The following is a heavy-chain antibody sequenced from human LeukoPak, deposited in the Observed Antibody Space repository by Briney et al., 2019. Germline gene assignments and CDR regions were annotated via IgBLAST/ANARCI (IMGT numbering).Heavy chain of an antibody. CDR3: ARGPLGSSSSGYYYYMDV. V-gene: IGHV1-2*02. Sequence: AASVKVSCKASGYTFTGYYMHWVRQAHGQGLEWMGWINPNSGGTNYAQKFQGRVTMTRDTSISTAYMEVSRLRPDDTAVYYCARGPLGSSSSGYYYYMDVWGKGTTVTVSS. J-gene: IGHJ6*03. CDR1: GYTFTGYY. D-gene: IGHD6-6*01. CDR2: INPNSGGT.